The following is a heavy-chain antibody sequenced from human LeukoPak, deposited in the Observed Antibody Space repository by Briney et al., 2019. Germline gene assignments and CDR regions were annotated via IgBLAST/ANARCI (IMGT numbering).Heavy chain of an antibody. J-gene: IGHJ4*02. Sequence: PGGSLRLSCAASGFTFSNAWMNWVRQAPGKGLEWVGRIKSKTDGGKTDYAAPVKGRFTISRDDSKNTLYLQMNSLKTEDTAIYYCTTGIRGDWGQGTLVTVSS. V-gene: IGHV3-15*07. CDR1: GFTFSNAW. D-gene: IGHD3-3*02. CDR2: IKSKTDGGKT. CDR3: TTGIRGD.